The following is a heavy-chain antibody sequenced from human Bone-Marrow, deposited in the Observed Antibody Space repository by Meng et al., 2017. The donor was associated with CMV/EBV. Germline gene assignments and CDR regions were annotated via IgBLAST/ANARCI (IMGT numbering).Heavy chain of an antibody. V-gene: IGHV1-69*04. D-gene: IGHD2-2*02. CDR2: IIPILGIA. CDR3: ARDTVVVPAAIRYYYYGIDV. CDR1: GGTFISYT. Sequence: SVKVSCKASGGTFISYTISWVRQAPGQGLEWMGRIIPILGIANYTQKFQGRVTITADKSTSTAYMELSSLRSEDTAVYYCARDTVVVPAAIRYYYYGIDVWGQGTTVTVSS. J-gene: IGHJ6*02.